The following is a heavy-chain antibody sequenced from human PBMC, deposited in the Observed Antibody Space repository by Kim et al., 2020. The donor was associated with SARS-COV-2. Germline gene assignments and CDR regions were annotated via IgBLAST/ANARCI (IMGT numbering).Heavy chain of an antibody. Sequence: ASVKVSCKASGYTFTGYYMHWVRQAPGQGLEWMGWINPNSGGTNYAQKFQGRVTMTRDTSISTAYMELSRLRSDDTAVYYCARGGAHIVVVPAAIYPCDYWGQGTLVTVSP. J-gene: IGHJ4*02. CDR2: INPNSGGT. CDR1: GYTFTGYY. CDR3: ARGGAHIVVVPAAIYPCDY. D-gene: IGHD2-2*01. V-gene: IGHV1-2*02.